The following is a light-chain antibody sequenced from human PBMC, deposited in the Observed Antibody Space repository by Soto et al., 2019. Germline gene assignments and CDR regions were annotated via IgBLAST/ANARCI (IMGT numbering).Light chain of an antibody. J-gene: IGLJ2*01. CDR2: LNSDGSH. Sequence: QPVLTQSPSASASLGASVKLTCTLSSGHNSYAIAWHPQQPEKGPRYLMKLNSDGSHSKGDGIPNRFSGSSSGTERHLTISSLQSEDEADYYCQTWGTAIHDVVFGGGTKLTVL. V-gene: IGLV4-69*01. CDR3: QTWGTAIHDVV. CDR1: SGHNSYA.